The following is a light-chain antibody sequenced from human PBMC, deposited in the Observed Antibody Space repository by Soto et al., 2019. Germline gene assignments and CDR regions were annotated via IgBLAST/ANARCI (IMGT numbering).Light chain of an antibody. J-gene: IGKJ3*01. V-gene: IGKV3-20*01. CDR3: QKAGT. CDR1: QSVSSSY. Sequence: EIVLTQSPGTLSLSPGERATLSCRASQSVSSSYLAWYQQKPGQAPRLLIYGASSRATGITDRFSGSGSGTDFMLTISRLEPEDFAVYYCQKAGTFGPGTKVDIK. CDR2: GAS.